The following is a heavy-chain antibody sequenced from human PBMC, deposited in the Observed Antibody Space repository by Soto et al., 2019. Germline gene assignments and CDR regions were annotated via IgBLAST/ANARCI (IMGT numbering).Heavy chain of an antibody. J-gene: IGHJ5*02. CDR1: GWSFSDYC. D-gene: IGHD6-13*01. CDR2: INHSGST. Sequence: SETLSLTCAVYGWSFSDYCWSWIRQPPGKGLEWIGEINHSGSTNYNPSFKSRVTISVDTPKNQFPLKLSSVTAADTAVYYCARGRRQQLVRSQYNWFDPWGQGTLVTVSS. CDR3: ARGRRQQLVRSQYNWFDP. V-gene: IGHV4-34*01.